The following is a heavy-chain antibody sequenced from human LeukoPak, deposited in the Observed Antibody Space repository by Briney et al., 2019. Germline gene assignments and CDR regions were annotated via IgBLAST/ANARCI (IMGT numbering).Heavy chain of an antibody. J-gene: IGHJ4*02. CDR3: AKERYYYDSSGYGGYYFDY. CDR1: GFTFSSYA. D-gene: IGHD3-22*01. Sequence: GGSLRLSCAASGFTFSSYAMSWVRQAPGKGLEWVSAISGSGGSTYYADSVKGRFTISRDNSKNTLYLQMSSLRAEDTAVYYCAKERYYYDSSGYGGYYFDYWGQGTLVTVSS. CDR2: ISGSGGST. V-gene: IGHV3-23*01.